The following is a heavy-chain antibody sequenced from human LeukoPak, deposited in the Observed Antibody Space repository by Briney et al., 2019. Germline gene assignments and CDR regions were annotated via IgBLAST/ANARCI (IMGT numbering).Heavy chain of an antibody. Sequence: GGSLRLSCAASGFTFSSYSMNWVRQAPGKGLEWVSSISSSSSYMYYADSVKGRFTISRDNAKNSLYLQMNSLRAEDTAVYYCARGDRVDYWGQGTLVTVSS. CDR2: ISSSSSYM. CDR1: GFTFSSYS. J-gene: IGHJ4*02. V-gene: IGHV3-21*01. CDR3: ARGDRVDY.